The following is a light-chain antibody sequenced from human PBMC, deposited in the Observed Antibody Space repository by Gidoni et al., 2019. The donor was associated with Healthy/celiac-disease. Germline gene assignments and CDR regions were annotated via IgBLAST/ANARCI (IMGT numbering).Light chain of an antibody. CDR2: SAS. Sequence: DIEMTQSPSSLSASVGDRVTITCRASQSISSYLNWYPQKPGKAPKLLIYSASSLQSGLPSRFSGSVSGTDFTLTLSSLPPEDFATYYCQQSYSTPYTFGQGTKLEIK. CDR3: QQSYSTPYT. V-gene: IGKV1-39*01. CDR1: QSISSY. J-gene: IGKJ2*01.